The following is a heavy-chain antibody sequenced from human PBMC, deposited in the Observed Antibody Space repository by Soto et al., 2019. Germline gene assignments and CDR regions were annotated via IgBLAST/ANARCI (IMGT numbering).Heavy chain of an antibody. J-gene: IGHJ6*02. V-gene: IGHV3-30*18. CDR3: AKPIASADSLYYAMDV. CDR1: GFTFSSYG. D-gene: IGHD6-13*01. Sequence: HPGGSLRLSCAASGFTFSSYGMHWVRQAPGKGLEWVAVISYDGGNRYYADSVKGRFTISGDNSKHTVYLQMNSLRPEDTAVYYCAKPIASADSLYYAMDVWGQGTTVTVSS. CDR2: ISYDGGNR.